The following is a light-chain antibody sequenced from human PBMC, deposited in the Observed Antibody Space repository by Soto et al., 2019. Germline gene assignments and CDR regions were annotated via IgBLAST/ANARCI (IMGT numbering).Light chain of an antibody. CDR2: VVS. CDR3: SSYRSGGTFV. V-gene: IGLV2-14*01. Sequence: QSVLAQPPSVSGSPGQSIAISCTGTSSDVGGYNYVSWHQQHPGKAPKVLISVVSNRPSGVSNRFSGSKSGNTASLTISGLQAEDEADYYCSSYRSGGTFVFGSGTKVTVL. J-gene: IGLJ1*01. CDR1: SSDVGGYNY.